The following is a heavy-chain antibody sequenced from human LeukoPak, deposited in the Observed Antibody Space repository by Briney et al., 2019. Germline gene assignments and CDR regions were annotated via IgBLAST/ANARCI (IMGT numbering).Heavy chain of an antibody. D-gene: IGHD3-9*01. J-gene: IGHJ4*02. Sequence: SVKVSCKASGGTFSSYAISWVRQAPGQGLEWMGRIIPILGIANYAQKFQGRVTITADKSTSTAYMELRSLRSDDTAVYYCAGDNYDILTGYQFDYWGQGTLVTVSS. V-gene: IGHV1-69*04. CDR1: GGTFSSYA. CDR2: IIPILGIA. CDR3: AGDNYDILTGYQFDY.